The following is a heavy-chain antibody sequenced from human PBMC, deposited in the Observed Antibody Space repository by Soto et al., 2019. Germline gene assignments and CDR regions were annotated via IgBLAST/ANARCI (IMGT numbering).Heavy chain of an antibody. J-gene: IGHJ4*02. D-gene: IGHD6-13*01. CDR2: ISSGVNRI. CDR3: ARDRAAGGY. CDR1: GFSFSHYE. V-gene: IGHV3-48*03. Sequence: EVQLVESGGGLVQPGGSLRLSCAASGFSFSHYEMNWVRQAPGKGLEWVADISSGVNRIYYADSVRGRFTVSRDNARNSLFLQMNILRVEDTALYYCARDRAAGGYWGQGTLVTVSS.